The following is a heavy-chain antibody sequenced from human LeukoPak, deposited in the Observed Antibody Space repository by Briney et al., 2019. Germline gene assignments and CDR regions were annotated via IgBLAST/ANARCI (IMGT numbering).Heavy chain of an antibody. V-gene: IGHV3-11*05. Sequence: GGSLRLSCAASGFTFSDYYMSWIRQAPGKGLEWVSYISSSSSYTNYADSVKGRFTISRDNAKNSLYLQMNSLRAEDTAVYYCAKERGLSGSYPFDYWGQGTLVTASS. CDR1: GFTFSDYY. CDR2: ISSSSSYT. J-gene: IGHJ4*02. D-gene: IGHD1-26*01. CDR3: AKERGLSGSYPFDY.